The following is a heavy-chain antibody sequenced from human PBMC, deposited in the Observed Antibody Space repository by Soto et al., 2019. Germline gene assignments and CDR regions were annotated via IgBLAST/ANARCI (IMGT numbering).Heavy chain of an antibody. CDR1: GASISSTTSGNW. CDR2: IYHSGST. J-gene: IGHJ4*02. V-gene: IGHV4-4*02. D-gene: IGHD1-26*01. CDR3: ARMVGATLVDF. Sequence: QVQLQESGPGLVRPSGTLSLTCAVSGASISSTTSGNWWSWVRQPPGKGLEWIGEIYHSGSTNYNPSLKSRVSMSGDKSKNQCSLKLSSVTAADTAVYYCARMVGATLVDFWGQGTLVTVSS.